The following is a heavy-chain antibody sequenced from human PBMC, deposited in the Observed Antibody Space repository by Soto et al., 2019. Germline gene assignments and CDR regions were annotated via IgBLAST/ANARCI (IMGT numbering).Heavy chain of an antibody. V-gene: IGHV3-15*07. J-gene: IGHJ5*02. Sequence: PGGSLRLSCEASGFTFSIAWMNWVRQAPGKGLEWVGRIKSKTYGAATDYTTPVKGRFTISRDDSKSTLYLQMSSLKTEDTAVYYCTTAGVHSGSYHWFDPWGPGTLVTVSS. CDR2: IKSKTYGAAT. CDR1: GFTFSIAW. CDR3: TTAGVHSGSYHWFDP. D-gene: IGHD1-26*01.